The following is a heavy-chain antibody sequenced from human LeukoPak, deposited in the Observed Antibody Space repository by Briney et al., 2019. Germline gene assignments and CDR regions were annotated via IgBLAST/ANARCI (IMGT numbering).Heavy chain of an antibody. CDR1: GYTFTGYG. V-gene: IGHV1-18*01. CDR2: ISAYNGNT. CDR3: ARDNGPGYDILTGYYRGFDY. D-gene: IGHD3-9*01. Sequence: ASVKVSCKASGYTFTGYGISWVRQAPGQGLEWMGWISAYNGNTNYAQKLQGRVTMTTDTSTSTAYMELRSLRSDDTAVYYCARDNGPGYDILTGYYRGFDYWGQGTLVTVSS. J-gene: IGHJ4*02.